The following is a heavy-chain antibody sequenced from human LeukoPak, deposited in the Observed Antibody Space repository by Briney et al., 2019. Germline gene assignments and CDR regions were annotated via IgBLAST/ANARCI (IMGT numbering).Heavy chain of an antibody. V-gene: IGHV3-53*01. D-gene: IGHD6-19*01. J-gene: IGHJ4*02. CDR3: ARDGLSSGWYPGFDS. CDR2: IYSGGGT. CDR1: GFTVSNTY. Sequence: GGSLRLSCATSGFTVSNTYMSWVRQAPGKGPEWVSLIYSGGGTYSADSVKGRFTISRDISKNTLYLQMNSLRAEDTAVYYCARDGLSSGWYPGFDSWGQGTLVTVSS.